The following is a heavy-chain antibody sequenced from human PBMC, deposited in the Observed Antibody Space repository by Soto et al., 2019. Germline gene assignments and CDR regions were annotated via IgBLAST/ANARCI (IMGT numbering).Heavy chain of an antibody. Sequence: SETLSLTCTVSGDSIGSYYWSWVWLPPGKGLERIGYVYYSGSTIYNPSLKSRVNISVDTSXNQFSLQLSSVTAADTAVHYCARGVNKVTTSVWYSSSWYYFYYGMDVWGQGTTVTGSS. D-gene: IGHD6-13*01. V-gene: IGHV4-59*13. CDR3: ARGVNKVTTSVWYSSSWYYFYYGMDV. J-gene: IGHJ6*02. CDR2: VYYSGST. CDR1: GDSIGSYY.